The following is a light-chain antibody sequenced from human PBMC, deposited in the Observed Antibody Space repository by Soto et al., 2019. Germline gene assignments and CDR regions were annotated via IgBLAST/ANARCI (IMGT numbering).Light chain of an antibody. CDR1: QSLLHSNGYNY. V-gene: IGKV2-28*01. CDR3: MQALQTPPT. CDR2: LGS. J-gene: IGKJ5*01. Sequence: DIVMTQSPLSLPVTPGEPASISCRSSQSLLHSNGYNYLDWYLQKPGQSPQLLIYLGSDRASGVXDXXIGSGSGTDFTLKISRVEAEDVGVYYCMQALQTPPTFGQGTRLEMK.